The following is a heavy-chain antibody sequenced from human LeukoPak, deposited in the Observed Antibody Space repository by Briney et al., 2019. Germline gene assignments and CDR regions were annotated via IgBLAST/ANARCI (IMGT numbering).Heavy chain of an antibody. J-gene: IGHJ5*02. CDR1: GYTFTGYY. CDR2: INPKSGVT. V-gene: IGHV1-2*02. Sequence: ASVKVSCKAPGYTFTGYYLHWVRQAPGQGLEWMGWINPKSGVTKYAQNFQGRVTMTRDTSISTAYMELSSLRSEDTAVYYCARGGIRAAGPNWFDPWGQGTLVTVSS. D-gene: IGHD6-13*01. CDR3: ARGGIRAAGPNWFDP.